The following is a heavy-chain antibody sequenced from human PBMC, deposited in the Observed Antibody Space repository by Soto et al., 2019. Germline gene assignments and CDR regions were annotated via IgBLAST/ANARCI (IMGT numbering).Heavy chain of an antibody. D-gene: IGHD3-10*01. CDR1: GGSISSSNW. V-gene: IGHV4-4*02. CDR2: IYHSGST. J-gene: IGHJ6*02. Sequence: KPSETLSLTCAVSGGSISSSNWWSWVRQPPGKGLEWIGEIYHSGSTYYNPSLKSRVTISVDKSKNQFSLKLSSVTAADTAVYYCARSPYYDYYYYYGMDVWGQGTTVTVSS. CDR3: ARSPYYDYYYYYGMDV.